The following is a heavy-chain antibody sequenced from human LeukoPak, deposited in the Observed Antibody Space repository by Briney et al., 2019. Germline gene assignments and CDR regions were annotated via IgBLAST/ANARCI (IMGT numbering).Heavy chain of an antibody. CDR3: TRVETQTYSFDY. CDR2: IRTKAYGGTT. D-gene: IGHD2-21*01. Sequence: GGSLRLSCTAYGFTFGDYCMNWVRQAPGKGLEWVGFIRTKAYGGTTEYAASVKGRFTISRDDSKSIAYLQMNSLQTEDTAVYYCTRVETQTYSFDYWGQGTLVTVSS. CDR1: GFTFGDYC. V-gene: IGHV3-49*04. J-gene: IGHJ4*02.